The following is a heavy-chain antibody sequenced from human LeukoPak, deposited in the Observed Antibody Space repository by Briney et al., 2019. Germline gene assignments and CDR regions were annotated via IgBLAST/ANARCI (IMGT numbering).Heavy chain of an antibody. J-gene: IGHJ4*02. CDR2: IYYSGST. Sequence: SETLSLTCTVSGGSISSSSYYWGWIRQPPGKGLEWIGSIYYSGSTYYNPSLKSRVTITVDTSKNQFPLKLSSVTAADTAVYYCARGGIQLWFGTGNYFDYWGQGTLVTVSS. V-gene: IGHV4-39*06. CDR3: ARGGIQLWFGTGNYFDY. CDR1: GGSISSSSYY. D-gene: IGHD5-18*01.